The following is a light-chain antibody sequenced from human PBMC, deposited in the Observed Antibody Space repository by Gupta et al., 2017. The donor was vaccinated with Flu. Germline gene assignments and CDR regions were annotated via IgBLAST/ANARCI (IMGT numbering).Light chain of an antibody. CDR2: GAS. J-gene: IGKJ1*01. CDR1: QSVDNN. V-gene: IGKV3-15*01. Sequence: EIVMTQSLATLSVSPGERATLSCRASQSVDNNFAWYQQKPGQAPRLLIYGASTRATGIPARFSGSGSGTEFTLTISSLQSEDVAVYYCQQYNNWPPWTFGQGTKVEIK. CDR3: QQYNNWPPWT.